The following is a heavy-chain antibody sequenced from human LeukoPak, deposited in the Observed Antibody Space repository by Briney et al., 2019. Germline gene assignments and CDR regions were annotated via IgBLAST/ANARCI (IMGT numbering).Heavy chain of an antibody. J-gene: IGHJ4*02. CDR1: GYTFTGYY. Sequence: ASVKVSCKASGYTFTGYYMHWVRQAPGQGLEWMGWINPNSGGTNYAQKFQGRVTMTRDTSIGTAYMELSRLRSDDTAVYYCARDRQIVATMVLAFWGQGTLVTVSS. CDR3: ARDRQIVATMVLAF. D-gene: IGHD5-12*01. V-gene: IGHV1-2*02. CDR2: INPNSGGT.